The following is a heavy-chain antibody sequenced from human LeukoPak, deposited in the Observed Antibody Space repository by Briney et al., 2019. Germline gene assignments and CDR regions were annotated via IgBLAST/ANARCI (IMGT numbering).Heavy chain of an antibody. CDR3: ARALKVAAAGYYYFDY. J-gene: IGHJ4*02. CDR1: GFTFSSYS. D-gene: IGHD6-13*01. V-gene: IGHV3-21*01. Sequence: PGGSLRLSCAASGFTFSSYSMDWVRQAPGKGLEWVSSISSSSSYIYYADSVKGRFTISRDNAKNSLYLQMNSLRAEDTAVYYCARALKVAAAGYYYFDYWGQGTLVTVSS. CDR2: ISSSSSYI.